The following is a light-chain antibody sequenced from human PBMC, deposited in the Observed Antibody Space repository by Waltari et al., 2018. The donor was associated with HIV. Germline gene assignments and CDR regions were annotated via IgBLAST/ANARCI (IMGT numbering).Light chain of an antibody. CDR2: EVT. CDR1: SSDVGGSNY. V-gene: IGLV2-14*01. CDR3: SSYTSTSTQV. J-gene: IGLJ1*01. Sequence: QSALTQPASVSGSPGQSITISCSGTSSDVGGSNYVSWYQQHPGKAPKLMIYEVTNRPSGVSNRFSGSKSGNTASLTISGLQPEDEADYYCSSYTSTSTQVFGTGTTVTVL.